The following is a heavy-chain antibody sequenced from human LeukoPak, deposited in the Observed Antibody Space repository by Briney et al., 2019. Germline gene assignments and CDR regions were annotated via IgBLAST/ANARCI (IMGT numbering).Heavy chain of an antibody. CDR2: IYYSGST. CDR1: GGSINDFY. J-gene: IGHJ6*03. D-gene: IGHD3-10*01. V-gene: IGHV4-30-4*08. Sequence: SETLSLTCTVSGGSINDFYWSWIRQPPGKGLEWIGYIYYSGSTYYNPSLKSRVTISVDTSKNQFSLKLSSVTAADTAVYYCARDGEYYYYYMDVWGKGTTVTVSS. CDR3: ARDGEYYYYYMDV.